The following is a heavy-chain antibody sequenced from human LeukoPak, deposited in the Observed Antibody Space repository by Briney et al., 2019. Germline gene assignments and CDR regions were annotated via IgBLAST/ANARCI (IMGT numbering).Heavy chain of an antibody. Sequence: ASVKVSCKASGFTFTRSAMQWVRQARGQRLEWIGWIVVGSGNTKYAQSFQERVTTTRDMSTSTAYMELRSLRSDDTALYYCAAGYGSSWYDLYFQYWGQGTLVTVSS. CDR1: GFTFTRSA. CDR2: IVVGSGNT. V-gene: IGHV1-58*02. D-gene: IGHD6-13*01. CDR3: AAGYGSSWYDLYFQY. J-gene: IGHJ1*01.